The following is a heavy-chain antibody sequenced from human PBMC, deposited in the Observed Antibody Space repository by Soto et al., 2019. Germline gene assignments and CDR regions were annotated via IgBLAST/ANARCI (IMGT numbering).Heavy chain of an antibody. V-gene: IGHV3-33*01. D-gene: IGHD2-15*01. J-gene: IGHJ5*02. CDR2: IYYDGSQK. CDR3: ARDLGVVVTTTTSHWFDP. CDR1: GFAFRTFA. Sequence: PGGSLRLSCAASGFAFRTFAMHWVRQTPDKGLEWVAVIYYDGSQKYYADSVKGRFTISRDNSKDTLYLQMNSLRAEDTAVYYFARDLGVVVTTTTSHWFDPWGQGTLVTVSS.